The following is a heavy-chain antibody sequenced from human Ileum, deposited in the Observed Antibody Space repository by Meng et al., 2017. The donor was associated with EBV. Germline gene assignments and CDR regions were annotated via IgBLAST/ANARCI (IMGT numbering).Heavy chain of an antibody. V-gene: IGHV4-34*01. J-gene: IGHJ4*02. CDR2: SNYAGST. CDR1: GGSFSGYY. D-gene: IGHD6-19*01. Sequence: QVQLQQWGAGLVKSSEPLSRTCAVYGGSFSGYYWTWIRQAPGWGLEWIGESNYAGSTNYNPSLKSRVTISVDTSKKQFSLNLTSVTAADTAVYYCARVMRRVNYNSGWYAKFWGQGNLVTVSS. CDR3: ARVMRRVNYNSGWYAKF.